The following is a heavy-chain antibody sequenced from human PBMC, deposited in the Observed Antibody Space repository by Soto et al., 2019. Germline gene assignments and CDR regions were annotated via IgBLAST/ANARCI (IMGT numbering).Heavy chain of an antibody. V-gene: IGHV1-69*13. D-gene: IGHD3-10*01. CDR3: AITMVRGVITYYFDY. Sequence: ASVKVSCKASGGTFSSYAISWVRQAPGQGLEWMGGIIPIFGTANYAQKFQGRVTITADESTSTAYMELSSLRSEDTAVYYCAITMVRGVITYYFDYWGQGTLVTVSS. CDR1: GGTFSSYA. CDR2: IIPIFGTA. J-gene: IGHJ4*02.